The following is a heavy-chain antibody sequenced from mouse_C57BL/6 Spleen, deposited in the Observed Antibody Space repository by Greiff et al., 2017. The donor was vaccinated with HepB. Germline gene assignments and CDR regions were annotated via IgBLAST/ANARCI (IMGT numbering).Heavy chain of an antibody. CDR1: GYAFTNYL. D-gene: IGHD6-2*01. V-gene: IGHV1-54*01. J-gene: IGHJ1*03. CDR3: AREAGSSYRYFDV. Sequence: QVQLQQSGAELVRPGTSVKVSCKASGYAFTNYLIEWVKQRPGQGLEWIGVINPGSGGTNYNEKFKGKATLTADKSSSTAYMQLSSLTSEDSAVYFCAREAGSSYRYFDVWGTGTTVTVSS. CDR2: INPGSGGT.